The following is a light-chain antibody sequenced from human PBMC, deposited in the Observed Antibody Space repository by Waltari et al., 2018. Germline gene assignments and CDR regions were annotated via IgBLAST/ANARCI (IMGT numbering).Light chain of an antibody. CDR2: QAS. J-gene: IGKJ1*01. Sequence: DIVLTQSPASLAVSPGPRATITCRASESVSFLGINLIPWYHKKTGPPPKRLIYQASNKDTGGPARFSGSGSGTDFALTIKPVEANDTANYDCLQSKNFPRTFGQGTKVEIK. V-gene: IGKV3-11*01. CDR3: LQSKNFPRT. CDR1: ESVSFLGINL.